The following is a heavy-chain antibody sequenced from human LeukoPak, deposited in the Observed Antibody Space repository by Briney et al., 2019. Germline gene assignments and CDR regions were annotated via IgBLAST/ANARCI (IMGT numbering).Heavy chain of an antibody. CDR3: ARVATGIAAPIDY. CDR1: GFTFSSYT. J-gene: IGHJ4*02. Sequence: GGSLRLSCAAPGFTFSSYTMNWVRQAPGKGLEWVSSISSGSSYIYYADSVEGRFTISRDNAKNSLYLQMHSLRAEDTALYYCARVATGIAAPIDYWGQGTLVTVSS. CDR2: ISSGSSYI. D-gene: IGHD6-13*01. V-gene: IGHV3-21*01.